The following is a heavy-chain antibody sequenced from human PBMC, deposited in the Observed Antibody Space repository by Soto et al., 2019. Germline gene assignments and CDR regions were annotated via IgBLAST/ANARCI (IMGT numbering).Heavy chain of an antibody. V-gene: IGHV3-30-3*01. D-gene: IGHD4-17*01. J-gene: IGHJ6*02. CDR2: ISYDGSNK. CDR1: GFTFSSYA. CDR3: ARVMLEYGDYIERYYYYGMDV. Sequence: SLRLSCAASGFTFSSYAMHWVLQAPGKGLEWVAVISYDGSNKYYADSVKGRFTISRDNSKNTLYLQMNSLRAEDTAVYYCARVMLEYGDYIERYYYYGMDVWGQGTTVTVS.